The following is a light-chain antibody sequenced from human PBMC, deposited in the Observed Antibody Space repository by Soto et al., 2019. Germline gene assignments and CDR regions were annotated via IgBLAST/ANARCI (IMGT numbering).Light chain of an antibody. CDR1: QSISDT. J-gene: IGKJ1*01. CDR3: QQYGSSSWT. CDR2: GTS. Sequence: EIVLTQSPGTLSLSPGERATLYCRASQSISDTLAWYQQKPGQAPRLLIYGTSNRATGIPDRFRGSGSGTNFTLTISRLEPEDFAVYYCQQYGSSSWTFGQGTKVDIK. V-gene: IGKV3-20*01.